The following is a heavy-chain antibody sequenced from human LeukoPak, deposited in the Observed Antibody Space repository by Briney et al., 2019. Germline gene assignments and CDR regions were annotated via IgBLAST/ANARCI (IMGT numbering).Heavy chain of an antibody. J-gene: IGHJ5*02. Sequence: ASVEVSCKASGYTFNKYGISWVRQAPGQGLEWMGWISCYNGDTNYAQKLQGRVTLSTDTPTTTVYMELRSLRSDDMAVYYCARDPSNTSGWKTWFDTWGQGTPVPVSS. CDR1: GYTFNKYG. V-gene: IGHV1-18*03. CDR3: ARDPSNTSGWKTWFDT. D-gene: IGHD6-19*01. CDR2: ISCYNGDT.